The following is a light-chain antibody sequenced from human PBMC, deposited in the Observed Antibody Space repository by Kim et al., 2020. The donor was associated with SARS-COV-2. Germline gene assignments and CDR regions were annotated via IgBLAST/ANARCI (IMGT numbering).Light chain of an antibody. CDR1: QGISNY. V-gene: IGKV1-27*01. J-gene: IGKJ4*01. CDR3: QKYNSAPLT. CDR2: SAS. Sequence: ASVGDRVTITCLASQGISNYLAWYQQKPGKVPKLLIYSASTLQSGVPYRFSGSGSGTDFTLTISSLQPEDVATYYCQKYNSAPLTFGGGTKVEIK.